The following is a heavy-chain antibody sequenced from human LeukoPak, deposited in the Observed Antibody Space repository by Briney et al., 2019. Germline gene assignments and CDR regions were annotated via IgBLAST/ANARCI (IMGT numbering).Heavy chain of an antibody. CDR2: IYTSGST. J-gene: IGHJ4*02. Sequence: SETLSLTCTVSGGSISSYYWSWIRQPPGKGLEWIGYIYTSGSTNYNPSLKSRVTISVDTSKNQFSLKLSSVTAADTAVYYCARQMGGVGYWGQGTLVTVSS. CDR3: ARQMGGVGY. V-gene: IGHV4-4*09. CDR1: GGSISSYY. D-gene: IGHD3-16*01.